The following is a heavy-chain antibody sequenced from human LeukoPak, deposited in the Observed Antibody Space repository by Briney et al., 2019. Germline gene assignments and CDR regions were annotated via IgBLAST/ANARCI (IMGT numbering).Heavy chain of an antibody. Sequence: QTGGSLRLSCAASGFPFSNHAMSWVRQPPGKGLEWVSAISNGNTYYADSVRGRFTISRDDSKNMVYLQMYSLGVEDTARYYCVREAGYCANFCLKTNYFEPWGQGTLVTVSS. CDR3: VREAGYCANFCLKTNYFEP. CDR2: ISNGNT. CDR1: GFPFSNHA. V-gene: IGHV3-23*01. J-gene: IGHJ5*02. D-gene: IGHD2-8*01.